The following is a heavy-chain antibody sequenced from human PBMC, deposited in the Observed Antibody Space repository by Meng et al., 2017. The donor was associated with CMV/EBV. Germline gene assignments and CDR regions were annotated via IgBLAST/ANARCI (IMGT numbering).Heavy chain of an antibody. D-gene: IGHD5-12*01. J-gene: IGHJ4*02. CDR3: ARGGSGYGSDY. CDR1: GFTFSSYS. Sequence: GGSLRPSCADSGFTFSSYSINWVRQAQGKGLEWVSSISSSSSYIYYADSVKGRFTISRDNAKNSLYLQMNSLRAEDTAVYYCARGGSGYGSDYWGQGTLVTVSS. V-gene: IGHV3-21*01. CDR2: ISSSSSYI.